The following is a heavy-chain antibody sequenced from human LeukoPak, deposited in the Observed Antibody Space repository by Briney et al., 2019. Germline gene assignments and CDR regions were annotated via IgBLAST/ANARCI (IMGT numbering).Heavy chain of an antibody. CDR3: ARERYDSSGHWYFDF. V-gene: IGHV3-64*01. Sequence: GGSLRLSCAAAGFTFSNYGMHWVRQAPGKGLEYVSAISSNGRNTYHANSVKGRFTISRDNSKNTLYLQMGSLRAEDMAVYYCARERYDSSGHWYFDFWGQGTLVTVSS. CDR1: GFTFSNYG. CDR2: ISSNGRNT. J-gene: IGHJ4*02. D-gene: IGHD3-22*01.